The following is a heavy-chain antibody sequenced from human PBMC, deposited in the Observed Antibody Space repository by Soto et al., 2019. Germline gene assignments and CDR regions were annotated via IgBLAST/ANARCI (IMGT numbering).Heavy chain of an antibody. V-gene: IGHV3-23*01. D-gene: IGHD2-2*02. CDR3: ARATAAIGYGLYYYYGMDV. Sequence: GFLRLSCSGSGFTVSSYAMSWVRQGPGKWLEWVSAISGSGGSTYYADSVKGRFTISRDNAKNSLYLQMNSLIAEDTAVYYCARATAAIGYGLYYYYGMDVWGQGTTVTVSS. J-gene: IGHJ6*02. CDR1: GFTVSSYA. CDR2: ISGSGGST.